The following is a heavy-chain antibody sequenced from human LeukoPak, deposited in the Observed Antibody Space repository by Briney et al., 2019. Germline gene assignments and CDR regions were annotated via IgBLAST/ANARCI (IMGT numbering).Heavy chain of an antibody. CDR1: GFTFSAYS. V-gene: IGHV3-7*03. CDR2: IKQDGSEK. J-gene: IGHJ4*02. D-gene: IGHD6-25*01. CDR3: ARDERYSTGPYFLDY. Sequence: PGGSLRLSCAASGFTFSAYSMSWVRQAPGKGLEWVANIKQDGSEKYYVGSVKGRFTISRDNAKNSLYLQLNSLRAEDTAVYYCARDERYSTGPYFLDYWGQGTLVTVSS.